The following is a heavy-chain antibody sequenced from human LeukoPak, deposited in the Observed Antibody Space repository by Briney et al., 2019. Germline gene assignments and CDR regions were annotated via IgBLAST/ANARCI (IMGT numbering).Heavy chain of an antibody. Sequence: SETLSLTCTVSGGSISSYYWSWIRQPPGKGLEWIGYIYYSGSTNYNPSLKSRVTISVDTSKNQFSLKLSSVTAADTAVYYCARQTAGTSWFDPWGQGTLVTVSS. D-gene: IGHD6-13*01. CDR2: IYYSGST. CDR1: GGSISSYY. J-gene: IGHJ5*02. V-gene: IGHV4-59*08. CDR3: ARQTAGTSWFDP.